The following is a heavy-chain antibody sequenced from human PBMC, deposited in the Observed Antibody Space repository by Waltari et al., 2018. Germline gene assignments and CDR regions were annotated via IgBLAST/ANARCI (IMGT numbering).Heavy chain of an antibody. J-gene: IGHJ4*02. CDR2: IIPIFGTA. D-gene: IGHD7-27*01. Sequence: QVQLVQSGAEVKKPRSSVKVSCKASGGTFSSYAISWVRQAPGQGLEWMGGIIPIFGTANYAQKFQGRVTITTDESTSTAYLQWSSLKASDTAMYYCARRRGGLTGIFDYWGQGTLVTVSS. CDR3: ARRRGGLTGIFDY. CDR1: GGTFSSYA. V-gene: IGHV1-69*05.